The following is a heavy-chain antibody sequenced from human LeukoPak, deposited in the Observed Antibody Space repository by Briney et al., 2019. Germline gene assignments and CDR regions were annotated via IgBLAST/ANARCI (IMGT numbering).Heavy chain of an antibody. CDR3: ARDGVGFDP. J-gene: IGHJ5*02. V-gene: IGHV1-8*01. CDR2: MTPNSGNT. Sequence: ASVKVSCKASGYTFTSYDINEVRQPTGQGIEWMGWMTPNSGNTGYEQKFRGRVTITRNTAICTAYMELCSLRSEDPAVYFCARDGVGFDPWGEGTLFTVSS. CDR1: GYTFTSYD. D-gene: IGHD1-26*01.